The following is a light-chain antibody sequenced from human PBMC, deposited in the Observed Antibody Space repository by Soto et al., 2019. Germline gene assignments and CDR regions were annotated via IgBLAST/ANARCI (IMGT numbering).Light chain of an antibody. V-gene: IGKV1-5*01. CDR1: QRIRFW. Sequence: EILMTQSHSTLSVSLGDRVTISCRASQRIRFWVAWYQPRPAYAPKLLIYDASTLGSGGPTSFSGSGSGTEFTLTIRSLDPNAFANYYCHQNNNLSTFGQGTKVDIK. CDR2: DAS. CDR3: HQNNNLST. J-gene: IGKJ1*01.